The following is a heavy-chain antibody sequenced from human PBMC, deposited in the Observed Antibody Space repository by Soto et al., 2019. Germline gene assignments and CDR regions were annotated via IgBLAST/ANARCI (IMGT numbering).Heavy chain of an antibody. CDR2: SIHSGST. Sequence: PSGTLSLTRSVSGFSISSDSYFWGWVRQPPGKGLGWIGSSIHSGSTYYHPSLKSRVTMSVDTSKNQFSLKLSSVTAADTAVYYCARDWTVPESATNWAYNRFGPWGQGTLVTVSS. V-gene: IGHV4-39*02. CDR1: GFSISSDSYF. D-gene: IGHD1-26*01. CDR3: ARDWTVPESATNWAYNRFGP. J-gene: IGHJ5*02.